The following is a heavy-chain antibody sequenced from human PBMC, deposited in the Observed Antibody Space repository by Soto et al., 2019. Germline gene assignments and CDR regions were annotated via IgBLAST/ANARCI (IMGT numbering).Heavy chain of an antibody. D-gene: IGHD3-3*01. CDR2: ISYDGSNK. CDR1: GFTFSSYA. J-gene: IGHJ6*02. V-gene: IGHV3-30-3*01. Sequence: QVQLVESGGGVVQPGRSLRLSCAASGFTFSSYAVHWVRQAPGKGLEWVAVISYDGSNKYYADSVKGRFTISRDNSKNTLYLQMNSLRAKDTAVYYCARDTNPYYYYYGMDVWGQGTTVTVSS. CDR3: ARDTNPYYYYYGMDV.